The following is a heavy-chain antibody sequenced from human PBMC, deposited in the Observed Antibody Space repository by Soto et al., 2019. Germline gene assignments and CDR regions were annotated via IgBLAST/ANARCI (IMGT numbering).Heavy chain of an antibody. CDR3: ARERGYYDSSGYSRRRFDP. CDR1: GGTFSSYA. V-gene: IGHV1-69*13. D-gene: IGHD3-22*01. CDR2: IIPIFGTA. J-gene: IGHJ5*02. Sequence: GASVKVSCKASGGTFSSYAISWVRQAPGQGLEWMGGIIPIFGTANYAQKFQGRVTITADESTSTAYMELSSLRSEDTAVYYCARERGYYDSSGYSRRRFDPWGQGTLVTV.